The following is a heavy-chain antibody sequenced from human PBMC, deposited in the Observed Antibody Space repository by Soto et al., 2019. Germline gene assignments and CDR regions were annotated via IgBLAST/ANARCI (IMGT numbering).Heavy chain of an antibody. V-gene: IGHV3-23*01. J-gene: IGHJ6*03. CDR1: GCTFSSYA. D-gene: IGHD4-17*01. Sequence: VVPLRLSCAASGCTFSSYAMSWVRKNQGKGLEWVSAISGSGGSTYYADSVKGRFTISRDNSKNTLYLQMNSLRAEDTAVYYCAKLHTPFYCDDFGWRWERSDYYYYDLDVWGKGTTVTGSS. CDR3: AKLHTPFYCDDFGWRWERSDYYYYDLDV. CDR2: ISGSGGST.